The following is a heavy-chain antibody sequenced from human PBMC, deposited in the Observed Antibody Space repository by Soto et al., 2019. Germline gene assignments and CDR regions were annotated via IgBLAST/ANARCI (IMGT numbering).Heavy chain of an antibody. CDR1: GFTFSSYA. Sequence: GGSLRLSCAASGFTFSSYAMSWVRQAPGKGLEWVSAISGSGGSTYYADSVKGRFTISRDNSKNTLYLQMNSLRAEDTAVYYCAKSQYDFWSGYYLKYYMDVWGKGTTVTVSS. D-gene: IGHD3-3*01. CDR2: ISGSGGST. V-gene: IGHV3-23*01. J-gene: IGHJ6*03. CDR3: AKSQYDFWSGYYLKYYMDV.